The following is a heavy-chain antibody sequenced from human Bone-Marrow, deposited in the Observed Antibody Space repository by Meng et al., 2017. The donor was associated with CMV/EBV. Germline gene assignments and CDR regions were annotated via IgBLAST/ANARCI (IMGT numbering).Heavy chain of an antibody. CDR2: IRYDGSTT. CDR1: GFTFSTYS. D-gene: IGHD1-26*01. Sequence: GGSLRLSCAASGFTFSTYSMHWVRQVPGKGLAWVSQIRYDGSTTKYADSVKGRFTISRDNAKNTLHLQMNSLRAEDTAVYYCARDKWEMYLDYWGQGALVTVYS. CDR3: ARDKWEMYLDY. V-gene: IGHV3-74*03. J-gene: IGHJ4*02.